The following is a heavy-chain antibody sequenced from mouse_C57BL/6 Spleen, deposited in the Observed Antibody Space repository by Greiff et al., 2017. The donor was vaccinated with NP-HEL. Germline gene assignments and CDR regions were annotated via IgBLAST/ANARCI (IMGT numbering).Heavy chain of an antibody. V-gene: IGHV1-82*01. D-gene: IGHD2-3*01. CDR2: IYPGDGDT. CDR3: ARPIYDGYYYYAMDY. Sequence: VQLQQSGPELVKPGASVKISCKASGYAFSGSWMNWVKQRPGKGLEWIGRIYPGDGDTNYNGKFKGKATLTADKSSSTAYMQLSSLTSEDSAVYFCARPIYDGYYYYAMDYWGQGTSVTVSS. CDR1: GYAFSGSW. J-gene: IGHJ4*01.